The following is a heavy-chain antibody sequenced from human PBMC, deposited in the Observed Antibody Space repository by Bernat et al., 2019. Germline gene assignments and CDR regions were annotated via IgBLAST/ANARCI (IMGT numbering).Heavy chain of an antibody. J-gene: IGHJ6*01. CDR2: IKQDGSEK. CDR3: ARGHSGYDLRYYYGMDV. CDR1: GFTFDDYA. Sequence: EVQLVESGGGLVQPGRSLRLSCTASGFTFDDYAMHWVRQAPGKGLEWVANIKQDGSEKYYVDSVKGRFTISRDNAKNSLYLQMNSLRAEDTAVYYCARGHSGYDLRYYYGMDVWGQGTTVTVSS. V-gene: IGHV3-7*01. D-gene: IGHD5-12*01.